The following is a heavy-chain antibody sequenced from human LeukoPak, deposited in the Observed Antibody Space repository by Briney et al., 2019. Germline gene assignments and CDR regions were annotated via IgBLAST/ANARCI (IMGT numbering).Heavy chain of an antibody. CDR3: ARVAAAGFRYLNAFDI. J-gene: IGHJ3*02. Sequence: GRSLRLSCAASGFTFSSYAMHWVRQAPGKGLEWVAVISYDGSNKYYADSVKGRFTISRDNSENTLYLQMNSLRAEDTAVYYCARVAAAGFRYLNAFDIWGQGTMVTVSS. CDR2: ISYDGSNK. CDR1: GFTFSSYA. D-gene: IGHD6-13*01. V-gene: IGHV3-30-3*01.